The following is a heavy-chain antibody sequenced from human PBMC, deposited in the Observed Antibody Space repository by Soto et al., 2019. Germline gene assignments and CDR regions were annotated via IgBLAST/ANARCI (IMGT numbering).Heavy chain of an antibody. CDR1: GFTFSSHG. CDR2: IWSDGSNK. Sequence: QVHLVESGGGVVQPGRSLRLSCIASGFTFSSHGMHWVRQVPGKGLEWVAVIWSDGSNKYYADSVKGRFTISRDNSKNTLYLQMNSLRAEDRAVYYGARRAIGVYGMDVWGQGTTVTVSS. V-gene: IGHV3-33*01. D-gene: IGHD6-19*01. CDR3: ARRAIGVYGMDV. J-gene: IGHJ6*02.